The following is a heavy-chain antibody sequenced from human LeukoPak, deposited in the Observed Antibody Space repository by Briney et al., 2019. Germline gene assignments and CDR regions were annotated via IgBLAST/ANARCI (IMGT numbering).Heavy chain of an antibody. CDR3: ARARARAFDI. CDR1: GGSISSYY. Sequence: ETLSLTCTVSGGSISSYYWSWIRQPPGKGLEWIGYIYYSGSTNYNPSLKSRVTISVDTSKNQFSLKLSSVTAADTAVYYCARARARAFDIWGQGTMVTVSS. J-gene: IGHJ3*02. V-gene: IGHV4-59*01. CDR2: IYYSGST.